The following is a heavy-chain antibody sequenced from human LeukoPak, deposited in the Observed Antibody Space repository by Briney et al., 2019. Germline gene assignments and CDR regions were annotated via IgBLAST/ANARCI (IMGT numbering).Heavy chain of an antibody. CDR2: IKSKVDGGTT. CDR1: GFSFTNAY. D-gene: IGHD1-1*01. V-gene: IGHV3-15*01. CDR3: VTGGYFLDY. Sequence: GGSLRLSCAASGFSFTNAYMTWVRQAPGKGLEWVGRIKSKVDGGTTDYAAPVKGRFTISRDDSRNTVYLQMNSLEIEDTAVYYCVTGGYFLDYWGQGTLITVSS. J-gene: IGHJ4*02.